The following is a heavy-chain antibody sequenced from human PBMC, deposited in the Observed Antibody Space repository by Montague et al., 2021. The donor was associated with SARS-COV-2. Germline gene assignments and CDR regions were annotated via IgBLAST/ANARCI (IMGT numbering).Heavy chain of an antibody. CDR3: ARKVALADCFDY. CDR1: GDSFTYFY. CDR2: ISSTGST. J-gene: IGHJ4*02. Sequence: SETLSLTCSVSGDSFTYFYWNWIRQSPGKGLELIGYISSTGSTNSNPSLKSRFTISVDTSKNQFSLKVTSVTAADTAVYYCARKVALADCFDYWGQGTMVTVSS. V-gene: IGHV4-59*01. D-gene: IGHD5-12*01.